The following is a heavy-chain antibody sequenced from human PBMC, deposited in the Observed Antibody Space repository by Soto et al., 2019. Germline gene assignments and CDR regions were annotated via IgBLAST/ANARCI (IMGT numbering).Heavy chain of an antibody. J-gene: IGHJ5*02. Sequence: GESLKISCKGSGYSFLNYWIGWVRQMPGKDLEWIGIIYPDDSETRYSPSFQGQVTISADKSISTAYLQWSSLKASDTAMYYCARKRTMVRGASNWFDPWGQGTLVTVSS. CDR3: ARKRTMVRGASNWFDP. D-gene: IGHD3-10*01. CDR2: IYPDDSET. CDR1: GYSFLNYW. V-gene: IGHV5-51*01.